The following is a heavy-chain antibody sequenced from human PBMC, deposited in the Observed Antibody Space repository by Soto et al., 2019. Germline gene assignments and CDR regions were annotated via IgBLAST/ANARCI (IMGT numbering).Heavy chain of an antibody. CDR2: MSYSGST. CDR3: ARDRSHGVGYDY. CDR1: GGSVSGGAYH. Sequence: SETLSLTCTVSGGSVSGGAYHWTWIRQPPGKGLEWIGYMSYSGSTKQNPSLKSRVTISVDTSKNQFSLKLTSVTAADTAVYYCARDRSHGVGYDYWGQGTLVTVSS. D-gene: IGHD4-17*01. J-gene: IGHJ4*02. V-gene: IGHV4-61*08.